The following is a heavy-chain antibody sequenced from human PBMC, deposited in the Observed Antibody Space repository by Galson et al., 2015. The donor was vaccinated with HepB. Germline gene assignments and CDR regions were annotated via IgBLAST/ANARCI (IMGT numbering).Heavy chain of an antibody. V-gene: IGHV3-9*01. D-gene: IGHD5-18*01. CDR3: AKDLGPDIAMGNNCFDS. CDR2: ISWNSGYR. Sequence: QAPGKGLEWVSGISWNSGYRDYADSVQGRFIISRDNAKNSLYLQMSSLRPEDTAFYFCAKDLGPDIAMGNNCFDSWGQGTLVTVSS. J-gene: IGHJ5*01.